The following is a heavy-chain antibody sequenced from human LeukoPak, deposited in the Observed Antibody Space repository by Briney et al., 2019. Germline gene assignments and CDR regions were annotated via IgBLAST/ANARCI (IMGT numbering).Heavy chain of an antibody. Sequence: SETLSLTCAVYGGSFSGYYWSWIRQPPGKGLEWIGEINHSGSTNYKPSLKSRVTISVDTSKNQFSLKLSSVTAADTAVYYCARVRGVIISIFDYWGQGTLVTVSS. CDR3: ARVRGVIISIFDY. CDR1: GGSFSGYY. J-gene: IGHJ4*02. D-gene: IGHD3-10*01. V-gene: IGHV4-34*01. CDR2: INHSGST.